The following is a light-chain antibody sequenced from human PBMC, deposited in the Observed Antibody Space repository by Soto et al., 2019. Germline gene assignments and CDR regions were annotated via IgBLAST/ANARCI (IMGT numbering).Light chain of an antibody. V-gene: IGLV1-40*01. CDR2: GNS. Sequence: QSVLTQPPSVSGAPGQRVTISCTGSSSNIGAGYDVHWYQQLPGTAPKLLIYGNSNRPSGVPDRFSGSKSGTSASLAITGLQDEDEADYYCHSYDSSLSGFVFGPGTKLTVL. CDR3: HSYDSSLSGFV. CDR1: SSNIGAGYD. J-gene: IGLJ1*01.